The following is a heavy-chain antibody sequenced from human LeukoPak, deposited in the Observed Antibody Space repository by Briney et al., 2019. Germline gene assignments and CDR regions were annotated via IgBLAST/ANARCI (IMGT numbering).Heavy chain of an antibody. CDR3: AKSAINYYDSSVYLDY. V-gene: IGHV3-30*02. CDR1: GFTFSSSG. J-gene: IGHJ4*02. CDR2: IRYDGNNK. Sequence: GGSLILSCAASGFTFSSSGMHWVRQAPGKGLEWVAFIRYDGNNKYYADSVKGRFTISRDNSKNTLYLQMSSLRAEDTAVYYCAKSAINYYDSSVYLDYWGQGTLVTVSS. D-gene: IGHD3-22*01.